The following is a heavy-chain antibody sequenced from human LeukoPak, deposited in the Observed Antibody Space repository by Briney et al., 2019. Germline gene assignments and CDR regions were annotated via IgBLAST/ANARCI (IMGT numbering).Heavy chain of an antibody. V-gene: IGHV1-18*01. D-gene: IGHD2-21*01. CDR2: ISAYNGNT. CDR1: GYTFTSYG. Sequence: SVKVSCKASGYTFTSYGISWVRQAPGQGLEWMGWISAYNGNTNYAQKLQGRVTMTTDTSTSTAYMELRSLRSDDTAVYYCARKRIIVVLNAEFDSWGQGTLVTVSS. CDR3: ARKRIIVVLNAEFDS. J-gene: IGHJ4*03.